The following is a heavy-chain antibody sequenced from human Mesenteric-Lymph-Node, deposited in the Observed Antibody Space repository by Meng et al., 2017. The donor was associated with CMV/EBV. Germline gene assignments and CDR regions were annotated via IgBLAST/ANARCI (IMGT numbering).Heavy chain of an antibody. D-gene: IGHD2-2*01. V-gene: IGHV1-2*02. CDR3: ARGGYCSSTSCPDYYYYGMDV. Sequence: ASVKVSCKASGYTFTDYYMHWVRQAPGQGLEWMGWINPNSGGTNYALKFQGRVTMTRDTSISTAYMELSSLRSEDTAVYYCARGGYCSSTSCPDYYYYGMDVWGQGTTVTVSS. J-gene: IGHJ6*02. CDR1: GYTFTDYY. CDR2: INPNSGGT.